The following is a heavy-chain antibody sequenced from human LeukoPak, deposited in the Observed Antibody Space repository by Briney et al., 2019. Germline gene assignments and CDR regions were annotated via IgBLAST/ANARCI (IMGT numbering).Heavy chain of an antibody. D-gene: IGHD6-25*01. V-gene: IGHV3-20*04. CDR2: INWNGGST. CDR3: ARLMSGNFDY. J-gene: IGHJ4*02. Sequence: GGSLRLSCAASGFTFDDYAMRWVRQAPGKGLEWVSDINWNGGSTGYADSVKGRFTISRDNAKNSLYLQMNSLRAEDTALYYCARLMSGNFDYWGQGTLVTVSS. CDR1: GFTFDDYA.